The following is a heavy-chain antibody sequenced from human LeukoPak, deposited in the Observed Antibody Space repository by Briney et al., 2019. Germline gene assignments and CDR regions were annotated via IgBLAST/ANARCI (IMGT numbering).Heavy chain of an antibody. V-gene: IGHV4-34*01. J-gene: IGHJ4*02. Sequence: PSETLSLTCAVYGGSFSGYYWSWIRQPPGKELEWIGEINHSGSTNYNPSLESRVTISVDTSKNQFSLKLNSVTAADTAMYYCARGPDCSGGSCYSPQLDYWGQGTLVTVSS. CDR3: ARGPDCSGGSCYSPQLDY. CDR1: GGSFSGYY. CDR2: INHSGST. D-gene: IGHD2-15*01.